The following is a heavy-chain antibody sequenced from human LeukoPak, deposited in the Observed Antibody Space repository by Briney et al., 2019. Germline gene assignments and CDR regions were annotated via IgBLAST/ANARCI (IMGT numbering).Heavy chain of an antibody. V-gene: IGHV3-74*01. Sequence: GGSLRLSCGASGFTLSDFWMFWVRQAPGKGLVWVSRIEGDGSSTAYADPVKGRFTISRDNAKNTLYLQMDSLRVEDTGVYYCTRDWRHSAMDVWGQGTTVTV. CDR3: TRDWRHSAMDV. CDR2: IEGDGSST. D-gene: IGHD3-3*01. J-gene: IGHJ6*02. CDR1: GFTLSDFW.